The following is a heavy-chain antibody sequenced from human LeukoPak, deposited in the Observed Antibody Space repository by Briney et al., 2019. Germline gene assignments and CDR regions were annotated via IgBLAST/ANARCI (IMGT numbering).Heavy chain of an antibody. Sequence: PSETLSLTCTVSGGSISSYYWSWIRQPPGKGLEWIGNIYDSGSTNYNPSLKSGVTISVDTSKNQCSLKLSSVTAADTAVYYCARQSISGSSLSYFDYWGQGTLVNVSS. J-gene: IGHJ4*02. CDR3: ARQSISGSSLSYFDY. CDR2: IYDSGST. V-gene: IGHV4-59*01. CDR1: GGSISSYY. D-gene: IGHD3-22*01.